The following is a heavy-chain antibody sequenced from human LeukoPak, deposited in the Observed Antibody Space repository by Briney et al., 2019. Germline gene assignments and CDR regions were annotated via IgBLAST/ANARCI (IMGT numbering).Heavy chain of an antibody. Sequence: GGSLRLSCAASGFTFSSYWMSWVRQAPGKGLEWVANIKQDGSEKYYVDSVKGRFTISRDNAKNSLYLQVNSLRAEDTAVYYCARAPSEIGGYYPEYFRHWGQGTLVTVSS. CDR1: GFTFSSYW. J-gene: IGHJ1*01. CDR3: ARAPSEIGGYYPEYFRH. V-gene: IGHV3-7*01. CDR2: IKQDGSEK. D-gene: IGHD3-22*01.